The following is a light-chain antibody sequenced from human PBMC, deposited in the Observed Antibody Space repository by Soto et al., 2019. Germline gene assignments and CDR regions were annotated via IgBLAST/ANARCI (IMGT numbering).Light chain of an antibody. Sequence: QSALTQPASVSGSPGQSITIACTGTSSDIGNFVSWYQQHPGKAPKLLIYDVGNRPSGVSNRFSGSKSGNTASLTISGLQAEDEAHYYCNSYRTVSTYVFGTGTKLTVL. CDR1: SSDIGNF. CDR2: DVG. CDR3: NSYRTVSTYV. J-gene: IGLJ1*01. V-gene: IGLV2-14*01.